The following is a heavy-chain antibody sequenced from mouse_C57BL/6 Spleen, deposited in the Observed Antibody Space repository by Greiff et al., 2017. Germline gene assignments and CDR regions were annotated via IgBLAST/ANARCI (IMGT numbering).Heavy chain of an antibody. J-gene: IGHJ2*01. Sequence: QVQLQQSGAELMKPGDSVKLSCTATGFTFTGYWIEWVKQRPGHGLEWIGEILPGSGSTYYNEKFKGKATFTAYTSSNTAYMLLSSLTTEDSAIYSCARTYDSNYGYWGQGATLTVSS. D-gene: IGHD2-5*01. V-gene: IGHV1-9*01. CDR3: ARTYDSNYGY. CDR2: ILPGSGST. CDR1: GFTFTGYW.